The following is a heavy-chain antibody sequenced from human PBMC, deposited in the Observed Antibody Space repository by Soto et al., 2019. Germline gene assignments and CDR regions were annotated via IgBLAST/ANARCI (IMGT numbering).Heavy chain of an antibody. J-gene: IGHJ6*02. CDR2: ISTSSVYI. V-gene: IGHV3-21*01. CDR1: GFSFSSYI. Sequence: EVQLVESGGGLVKPGGSLRLSCAASGFSFSSYIMNWVRQAPGKGLEWVSSISTSSVYIDYADSVKGRFTISRDNAKKSLYLQMNSLRVKDTAVYYCERAPTMDVWGLGTTVTVSS. CDR3: ERAPTMDV.